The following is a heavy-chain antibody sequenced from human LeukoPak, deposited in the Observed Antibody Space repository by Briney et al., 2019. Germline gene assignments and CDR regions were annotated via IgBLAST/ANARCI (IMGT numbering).Heavy chain of an antibody. CDR3: AREGSSPNWFDP. CDR1: GFTFSSYS. Sequence: TGGSLRLSCAASGFTFSSYSMNWVRQAPGKGLEWVSSISSSSSYIYYADSVKGRFTISRDNAKNSLYLQMNSLRAEDTAVYYCAREGSSPNWFDPWGQGTLVTVSS. V-gene: IGHV3-21*01. J-gene: IGHJ5*02. CDR2: ISSSSSYI.